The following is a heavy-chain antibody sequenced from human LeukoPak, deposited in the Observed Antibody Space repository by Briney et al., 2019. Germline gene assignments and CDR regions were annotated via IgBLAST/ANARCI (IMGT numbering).Heavy chain of an antibody. CDR2: VFHSGTT. CDR3: ARRMATVTDTFDV. CDR1: GDSLTSHF. J-gene: IGHJ3*01. V-gene: IGHV4-59*08. Sequence: PSETLSLTCNVSGDSLTSHFWSWIRQTPGKGREWIGYVFHSGTTNYSPSLKSRVTISLDTSKKRVYLRLASVTAADTAVYYCARRMATVTDTFDVWGRGTMVSVSS. D-gene: IGHD5-24*01.